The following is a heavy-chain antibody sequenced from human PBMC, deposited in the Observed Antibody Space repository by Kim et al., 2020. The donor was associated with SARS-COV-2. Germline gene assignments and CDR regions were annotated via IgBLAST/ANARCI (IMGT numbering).Heavy chain of an antibody. Sequence: THYAASVKGRFIISRDNSNGTVYLQMNSLNAEDTAVYFCARDPQYGYPKDVWGQGTPVTVSS. J-gene: IGHJ6*02. D-gene: IGHD1-1*01. CDR2: T. CDR3: ARDPQYGYPKDV. V-gene: IGHV3-11*05.